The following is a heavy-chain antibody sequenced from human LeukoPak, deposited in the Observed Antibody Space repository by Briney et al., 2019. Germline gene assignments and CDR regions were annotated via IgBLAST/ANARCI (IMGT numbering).Heavy chain of an antibody. D-gene: IGHD1-26*01. CDR1: GYTFTDYY. V-gene: IGHV1-2*02. Sequence: ASVKVSCKASGYTFTDYYMHWVRQAPGQGLEWMGWNNPNSGGTNYAQSFQGRVTMTRDTSISAAYMELSRLRSDDTAVYYCTRVYSGSLFDFWGQGTLVTVSS. CDR2: NNPNSGGT. J-gene: IGHJ4*02. CDR3: TRVYSGSLFDF.